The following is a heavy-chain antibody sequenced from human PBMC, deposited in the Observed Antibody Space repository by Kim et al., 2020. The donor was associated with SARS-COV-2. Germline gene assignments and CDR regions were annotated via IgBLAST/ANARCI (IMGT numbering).Heavy chain of an antibody. CDR3: AGRVSYYYYYGMDV. D-gene: IGHD3-10*01. V-gene: IGHV4-34*01. J-gene: IGHJ6*02. CDR1: GGSFSGYY. Sequence: SETLSLTCAVYGGSFSGYYWSWIRQPPGKGLEWIGEINHSGSTNYNPSLKSRVTISVDTSKNQFSLKLSSVTAADTAVYYCAGRVSYYYYYGMDVWGQG. CDR2: INHSGST.